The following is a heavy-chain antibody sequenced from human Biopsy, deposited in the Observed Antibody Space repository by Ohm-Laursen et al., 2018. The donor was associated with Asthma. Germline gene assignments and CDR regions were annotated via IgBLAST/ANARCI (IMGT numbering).Heavy chain of an antibody. V-gene: IGHV3-23*01. CDR3: AKGFSSTSCYGICYYYVMDI. Sequence: SLRLSCTATGFTFCRYDMSWYCQALGKGPERVPAFSGSGDCTYYADSVKGRFTLSRDNPKNTLYLQMNSLRDEDTAVYYVAKGFSSTSCYGICYYYVMDIWGQGTTVTVSS. J-gene: IGHJ6*02. D-gene: IGHD2-2*01. CDR2: FSGSGDCT. CDR1: GFTFCRYD.